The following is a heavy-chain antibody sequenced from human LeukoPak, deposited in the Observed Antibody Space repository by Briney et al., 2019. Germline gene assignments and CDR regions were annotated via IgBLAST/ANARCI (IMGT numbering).Heavy chain of an antibody. D-gene: IGHD3-9*01. CDR1: GFTFSSYS. CDR2: IRSKAYGGTT. V-gene: IGHV3-49*04. J-gene: IGHJ4*02. Sequence: GGSLRLSCAASGFTFSSYSMNWVRQAPGKGLEWVGFIRSKAYGGTTEYAASVKGRFTISRDDSKSIAYLQMNSLKTEDTAVYYCTRPARVFSYYDILTGYFPGLDYWGQGTLVTVSS. CDR3: TRPARVFSYYDILTGYFPGLDY.